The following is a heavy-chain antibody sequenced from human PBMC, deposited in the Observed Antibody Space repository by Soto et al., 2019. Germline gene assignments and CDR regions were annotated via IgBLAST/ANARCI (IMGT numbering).Heavy chain of an antibody. D-gene: IGHD3-16*02. CDR3: GRRRGNFFTFAAVTVTYIVS. J-gene: IGHJ5*02. CDR2: INHSGST. CDR1: GGSFSGYY. Sequence: ASETLSLTCAVYGGSFSGYYWSWIRQPPGKGLEWIGEINHSGSTNYNPSLKSRVTISVDMSKNQFSLKLSAGNAADTAVYYCGRRRGNFFTFAAVTVTYIVSWGQGPLVTVS. V-gene: IGHV4-34*01.